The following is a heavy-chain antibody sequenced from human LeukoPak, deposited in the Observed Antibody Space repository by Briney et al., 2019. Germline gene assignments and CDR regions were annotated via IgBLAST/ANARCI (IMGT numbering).Heavy chain of an antibody. CDR3: AKDMFPRGGTLYYMDV. J-gene: IGHJ6*03. V-gene: IGHV3-20*04. D-gene: IGHD3-10*02. CDR2: INWNGGST. CDR1: GFTFDDYG. Sequence: PGGSLRLSCAASGFTFDDYGMSWVRQAPGKGLEWVSGINWNGGSTGYAGSVKGRFTISRDNAKNSLYLQMNSLRAEDTALYYCAKDMFPRGGTLYYMDVWGKGTTVTISS.